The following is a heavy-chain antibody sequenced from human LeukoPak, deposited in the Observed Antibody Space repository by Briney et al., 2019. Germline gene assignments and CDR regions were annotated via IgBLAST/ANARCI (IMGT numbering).Heavy chain of an antibody. V-gene: IGHV4-39*07. J-gene: IGHJ4*02. CDR3: ARLVLLSGDRRYFDY. Sequence: PSETLSLTCTVSGGSISSGGYYWSWIRQPPGKGLEWIGEINHSGSTNYNPSLKSRVTISVDTSKNQFSLKLSSVTAADTAVYYCARLVLLSGDRRYFDYWGQGTLVTVSS. CDR1: GGSISSGGYY. CDR2: INHSGST. D-gene: IGHD7-27*01.